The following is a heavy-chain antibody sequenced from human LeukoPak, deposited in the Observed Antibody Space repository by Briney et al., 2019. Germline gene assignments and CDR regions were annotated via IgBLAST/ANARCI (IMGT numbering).Heavy chain of an antibody. J-gene: IGHJ5*02. V-gene: IGHV3-23*01. D-gene: IGHD3-3*01. CDR1: GFTFSSYA. Sequence: PGGSLRLSCAASGFTFSSYAMSWVRQAPGKGLEWVSAISGSGGSTYYADSVKGRFTIPRDNSKNTLYLQMNSLRAEDTAVYYCARDLVRAHYDFWSGYHEHNWFDPWGQGTLVTVSS. CDR3: ARDLVRAHYDFWSGYHEHNWFDP. CDR2: ISGSGGST.